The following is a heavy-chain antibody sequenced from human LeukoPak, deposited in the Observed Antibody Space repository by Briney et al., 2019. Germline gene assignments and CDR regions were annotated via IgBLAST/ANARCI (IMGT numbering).Heavy chain of an antibody. V-gene: IGHV3-11*06. D-gene: IGHD5-12*01. Sequence: GGSLGLSCAASGFTFSDYYMSWIRQAPGKGLEWVSYISGSSSYTNYADSVKGRFTISRDNAENSLFLQMNSLRAEDTAVYYCASRRSGHENYWGQGTLVTVSS. J-gene: IGHJ4*02. CDR1: GFTFSDYY. CDR2: ISGSSSYT. CDR3: ASRRSGHENY.